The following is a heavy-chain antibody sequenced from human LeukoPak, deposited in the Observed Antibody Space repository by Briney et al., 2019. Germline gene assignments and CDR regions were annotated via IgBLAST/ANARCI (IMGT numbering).Heavy chain of an antibody. CDR3: AKAFGTRTGDQRY. Sequence: GGSLRLSCAASGFTFSSYSMNWVRQAPGKGLEWVSSISSSSSYIYYADSVKGRFTISRDNAKNSLYLQMNSLRVEDTALYYCAKAFGTRTGDQRYWGQGTLVTVSS. J-gene: IGHJ4*02. D-gene: IGHD3/OR15-3a*01. V-gene: IGHV3-21*04. CDR2: ISSSSSYI. CDR1: GFTFSSYS.